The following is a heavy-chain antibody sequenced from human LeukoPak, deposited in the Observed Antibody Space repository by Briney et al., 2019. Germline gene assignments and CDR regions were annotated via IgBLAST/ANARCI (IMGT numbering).Heavy chain of an antibody. CDR1: GGSISSYY. D-gene: IGHD2-15*01. J-gene: IGHJ4*02. CDR3: ARDRRILYYDY. CDR2: MYYSGST. V-gene: IGHV4-59*12. Sequence: SETLSLTCTVSGGSISSYYWSWIRQPPGKGLEWLGYMYYSGSTNYNPSLKSRVTISVDTSKNQFSLKLSSVTAADTAVYYCARDRRILYYDYWGQGTLVTVSS.